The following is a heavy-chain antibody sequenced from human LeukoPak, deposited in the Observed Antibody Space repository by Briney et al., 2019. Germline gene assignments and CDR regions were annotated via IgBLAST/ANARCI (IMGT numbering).Heavy chain of an antibody. J-gene: IGHJ4*02. Sequence: KTSETLSLTCTVSGGSVSSGSYYWSRIRQPPGKGLEWIGYIYYSGSTNYNPSLKSRVTISVDTSKNQFSLKLSSVTAADTAVYYCARVGFWSGYSFDYWGQGTLVTVSS. CDR2: IYYSGST. V-gene: IGHV4-61*01. CDR1: GGSVSSGSYY. CDR3: ARVGFWSGYSFDY. D-gene: IGHD3-3*01.